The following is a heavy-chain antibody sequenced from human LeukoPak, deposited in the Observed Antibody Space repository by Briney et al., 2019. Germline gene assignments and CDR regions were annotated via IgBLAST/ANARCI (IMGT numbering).Heavy chain of an antibody. CDR3: ARDRYYYGSGSYTFDY. CDR1: GGSISSYY. D-gene: IGHD3-10*01. V-gene: IGHV4-4*07. J-gene: IGHJ4*02. CDR2: IYTSGST. Sequence: SETLSLTCTVSGGSISSYYWSWIRQPAGKGLEWIGRIYTSGSTNYNPSLKSRVTMSVDTSKNQFSLTLSSVTAADTAVYYCARDRYYYGSGSYTFDYWGQGSLVTVSS.